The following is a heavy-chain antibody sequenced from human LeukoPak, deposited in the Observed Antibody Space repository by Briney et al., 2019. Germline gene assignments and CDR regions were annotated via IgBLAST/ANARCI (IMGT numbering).Heavy chain of an antibody. J-gene: IGHJ6*02. CDR2: IIPIFGTA. CDR1: GGTFSSYA. Sequence: GASVKVSCKASGGTFSSYAISWVRQAPGQGLEWMGGIIPIFGTANYAQKFQGRVTITADESTSTAYMELSSLRSEDTAVYYCARPLGYCSSTSCYTLGDYYYYGMDVWGQGTTVTVSS. D-gene: IGHD2-2*02. V-gene: IGHV1-69*01. CDR3: ARPLGYCSSTSCYTLGDYYYYGMDV.